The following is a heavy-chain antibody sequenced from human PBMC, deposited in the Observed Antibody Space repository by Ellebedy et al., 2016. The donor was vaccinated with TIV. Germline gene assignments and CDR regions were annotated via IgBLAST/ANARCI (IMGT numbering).Heavy chain of an antibody. CDR3: ARGYSGSFFDY. CDR1: GYTFTSYG. J-gene: IGHJ4*02. CDR2: ISTYNGKT. Sequence: ASMKVSCXASGYTFTSYGVSWVRLAPGQGLEWMGWISTYNGKTNYAQKFQGRVTMTTDTSTSTAHMELRSLGSDDTAVYYCARGYSGSFFDYWGQGTLLTVSS. V-gene: IGHV1-18*04. D-gene: IGHD1-26*01.